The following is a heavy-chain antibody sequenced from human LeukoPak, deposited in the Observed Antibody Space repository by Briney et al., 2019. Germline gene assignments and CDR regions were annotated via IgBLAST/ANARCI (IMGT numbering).Heavy chain of an antibody. Sequence: GGSLRLSCAASGFTFDEYGMSWVRQAPGKGLEWVSGINWNGGSTGYADSVKGRFTISRDNAKNSLYLQMNSLRAEDTAVYYCARVSILIVPYYAFDIWGQGTMVTVSS. CDR1: GFTFDEYG. CDR3: ARVSILIVPYYAFDI. J-gene: IGHJ3*02. CDR2: INWNGGST. D-gene: IGHD2/OR15-2a*01. V-gene: IGHV3-20*04.